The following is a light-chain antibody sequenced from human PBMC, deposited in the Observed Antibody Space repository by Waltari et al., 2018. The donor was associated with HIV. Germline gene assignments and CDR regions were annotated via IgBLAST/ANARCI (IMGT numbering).Light chain of an antibody. CDR3: QTWDTGPV. Sequence: QLVLTQSPSASAFLGASVKITCTLNGGLSSYAIAWHQHQPEKGPRYLMKLNSDGSHNREDVIPDRFSAANSGADHPLTISSLQSEDEGYYYCQTWDTGPVFGGGTKLTVL. V-gene: IGLV4-69*01. CDR1: GGLSSYA. CDR2: LNSDGSH. J-gene: IGLJ3*02.